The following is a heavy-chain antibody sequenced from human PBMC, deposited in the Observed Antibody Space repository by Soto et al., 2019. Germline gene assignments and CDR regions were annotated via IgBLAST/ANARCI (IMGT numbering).Heavy chain of an antibody. CDR3: ARDLLRDDFWSGYYYTYYFDY. CDR2: INSDGSST. Sequence: PGGSLRLSCAASGFTFSSYWMHWVRQAPGKGLVWVSRINSDGSSTSYADSVKGRFTISRDNAKNTLYLQMNSLRAEDTAVYYFARDLLRDDFWSGYYYTYYFDYWGQGTLVTVSS. V-gene: IGHV3-74*01. D-gene: IGHD3-3*01. CDR1: GFTFSSYW. J-gene: IGHJ4*02.